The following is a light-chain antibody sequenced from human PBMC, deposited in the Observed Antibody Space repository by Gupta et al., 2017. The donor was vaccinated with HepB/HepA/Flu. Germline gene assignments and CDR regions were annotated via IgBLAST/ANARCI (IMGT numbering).Light chain of an antibody. J-gene: IGLJ2*01. CDR3: QSADSSGTVV. CDR1: ALPKQY. V-gene: IGLV3-25*03. CDR2: KDN. Sequence: SYELTQPPSVSVSPGQTARITCSGDALPKQYAYWYQQKPGQAPVLVIYKDNKWPSGIPERFSGSSSGTTVTLTVSGVQAEDEADYYCQSADSSGTVVFGRGTNLTVL.